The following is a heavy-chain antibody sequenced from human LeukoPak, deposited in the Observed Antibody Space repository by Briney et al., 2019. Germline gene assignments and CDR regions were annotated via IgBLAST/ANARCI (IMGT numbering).Heavy chain of an antibody. D-gene: IGHD1-26*01. J-gene: IGHJ2*01. V-gene: IGHV3-23*01. Sequence: GGSLRLSCAASGFTFSFYAMSWVCQAPGKGLEWVAGITSSGNTTYYADPVKGRFTISRDNSRNILYLQMNSLRAEDTAIYYCAKDFVGSDYDWYFDLWGRGTVVTVSS. CDR3: AKDFVGSDYDWYFDL. CDR1: GFTFSFYA. CDR2: ITSSGNTT.